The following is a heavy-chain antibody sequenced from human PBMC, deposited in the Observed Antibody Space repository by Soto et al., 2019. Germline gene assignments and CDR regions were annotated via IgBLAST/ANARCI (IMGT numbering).Heavy chain of an antibody. D-gene: IGHD2-2*01. V-gene: IGHV3-30*18. J-gene: IGHJ4*02. CDR1: GFTFSSYG. Sequence: QVQLVESGGGVVQPGRSLRLSCAASGFTFSSYGMHWVRQAPGKGLEWVAVISYDGSNKYYADSVKGRFTISRDNSKNTLYLQMNSLRAEDTAVYYCAKGRYQNDYWGQGTLVTVSS. CDR3: AKGRYQNDY. CDR2: ISYDGSNK.